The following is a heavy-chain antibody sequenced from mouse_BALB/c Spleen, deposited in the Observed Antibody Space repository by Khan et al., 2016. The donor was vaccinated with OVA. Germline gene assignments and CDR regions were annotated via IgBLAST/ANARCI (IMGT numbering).Heavy chain of an antibody. CDR2: VSTGGTYT. D-gene: IGHD1-1*01. CDR1: GFTFSTYG. CDR3: TRLAYYYDSEGFAY. Sequence: EVELVESGGDLVKPGGSLKLSCVASGFTFSTYGMSWVRQAPDKRLEWVATVSTGGTYTYYPDSVKGRFTISRDNAKNTLYLQMSGLRSEDTAMFFCTRLAYYYDSEGFAYWGQGTLVTVP. V-gene: IGHV5-6*01. J-gene: IGHJ3*01.